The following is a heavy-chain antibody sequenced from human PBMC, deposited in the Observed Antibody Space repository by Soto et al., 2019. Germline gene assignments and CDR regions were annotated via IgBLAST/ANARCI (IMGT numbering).Heavy chain of an antibody. J-gene: IGHJ5*02. D-gene: IGHD2-2*01. V-gene: IGHV1-46*01. CDR2: INPGVGST. CDR3: ARDWNCTNTRCQNCFDP. Sequence: GASVKVSCKASGSGYTFISYNLHWVRQAPGHGLQWMGTINPGVGSTSYAQKLQGRVIMTTDTSTSTAYMELKSLTSDDTAVYYCARDWNCTNTRCQNCFDPWGQGTLVTVSS. CDR1: GSGYTFISYN.